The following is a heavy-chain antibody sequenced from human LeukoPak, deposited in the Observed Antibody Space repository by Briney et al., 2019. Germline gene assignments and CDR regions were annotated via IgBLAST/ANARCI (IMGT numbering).Heavy chain of an antibody. CDR3: ANLEYSSSSGHYYYYYMDV. Sequence: ASVKVSCKASGYTFTGYYMHWVRQAPGQGLEWMGWINPNSGGTNYAQKFQGRVTMTRDTSISTAYMELSRLRSDDTAVYYCANLEYSSSSGHYYYYYMDVWGKGTTVTVSS. CDR1: GYTFTGYY. V-gene: IGHV1-2*02. D-gene: IGHD6-6*01. J-gene: IGHJ6*03. CDR2: INPNSGGT.